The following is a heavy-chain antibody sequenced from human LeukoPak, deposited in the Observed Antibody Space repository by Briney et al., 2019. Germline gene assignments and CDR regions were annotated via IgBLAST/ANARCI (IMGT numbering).Heavy chain of an antibody. CDR2: IRYDGSNK. D-gene: IGHD3-9*01. J-gene: IGHJ4*02. CDR1: GFTFSSYG. V-gene: IGHV3-30*02. CDR3: AKEDYDILTGSAFDY. Sequence: GGSLRLSCAASGFTFSSYGMHWVRQAPGKGLEWVAFIRYDGSNKYYADSVKGRFTISRDNSKNTPYLQMNSLRAEDTAVYYCAKEDYDILTGSAFDYWGQGTLVTVSS.